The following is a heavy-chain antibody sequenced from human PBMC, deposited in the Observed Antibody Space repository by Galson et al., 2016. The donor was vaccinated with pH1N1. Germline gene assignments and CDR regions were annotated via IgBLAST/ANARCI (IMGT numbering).Heavy chain of an antibody. J-gene: IGHJ4*02. CDR3: TRENHHKFDY. CDR2: ITKRPEGYTT. CDR1: GFTLGDFY. Sequence: AASGFTLGDFYMDWVRQAPGKGLEWVGRITKRPEGYTTQDAASVIGRFIISREDSKDLLYLQMNSLTTEDTAVYYCTRENHHKFDYWGQGTLVTVSS. V-gene: IGHV3-72*01.